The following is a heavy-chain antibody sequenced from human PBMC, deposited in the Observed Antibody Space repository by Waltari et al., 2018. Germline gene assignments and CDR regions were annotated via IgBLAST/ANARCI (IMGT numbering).Heavy chain of an antibody. Sequence: QVQLVQSGAEVKKPGASVKVSCKVSGYTLTELSMHWVRQAPGKGLEWMGGFDAEDVETSYAQKFQGRVTRTEDTSTDTAYMELNSLRAEDTAVYYCARALTTVKAFDIWGQGTMVTVSS. CDR2: FDAEDVET. CDR1: GYTLTELS. CDR3: ARALTTVKAFDI. D-gene: IGHD4-17*01. J-gene: IGHJ3*02. V-gene: IGHV1-24*01.